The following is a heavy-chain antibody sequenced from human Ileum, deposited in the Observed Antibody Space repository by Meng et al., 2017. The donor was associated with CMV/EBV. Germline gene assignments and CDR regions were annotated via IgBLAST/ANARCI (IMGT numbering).Heavy chain of an antibody. CDR3: AREMGAHDY. J-gene: IGHJ4*02. D-gene: IGHD4/OR15-4a*01. CDR2: TYYRSKWYD. Sequence: QVPLKQSGPGLVKPSQTLSLTCAISGDRVSSNIAAWSWIRQSPSRGLEWLGRTYYRSKWYDDYAVSVKSRVTITPDTSKNQFSLHLNSVSPEDTAIYFCAREMGAHDYWGQGTLVTVSS. V-gene: IGHV6-1*01. CDR1: GDRVSSNIAA.